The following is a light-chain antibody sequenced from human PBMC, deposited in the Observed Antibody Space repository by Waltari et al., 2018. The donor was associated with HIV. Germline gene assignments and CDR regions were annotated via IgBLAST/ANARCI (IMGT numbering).Light chain of an antibody. J-gene: IGLJ1*01. Sequence: QSVLTQPPSVSGAPGQRVTISCTGGSSNIGAGYHVHWYQQLPGTAPKLLIYGNGDRPSGFPYLFSGSKSGTSASLAITGLQAEDEADYHCQSHDSSLSGYVFGTGTKVTVL. V-gene: IGLV1-40*01. CDR3: QSHDSSLSGYV. CDR1: SSNIGAGYH. CDR2: GNG.